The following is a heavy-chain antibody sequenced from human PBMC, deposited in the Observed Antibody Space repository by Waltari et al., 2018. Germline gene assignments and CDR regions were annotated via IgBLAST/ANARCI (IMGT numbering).Heavy chain of an antibody. CDR2: GGT. Sequence: GGTNYAQKFQGRVTMTRDTSISTAYMELSRLRSDDTAVYYCARDYKTRAGRLPGPNYYYYMDVWGKGTTVTVSS. V-gene: IGHV1-2*02. J-gene: IGHJ6*03. D-gene: IGHD1-26*01. CDR3: ARDYKTRAGRLPGPNYYYYMDV.